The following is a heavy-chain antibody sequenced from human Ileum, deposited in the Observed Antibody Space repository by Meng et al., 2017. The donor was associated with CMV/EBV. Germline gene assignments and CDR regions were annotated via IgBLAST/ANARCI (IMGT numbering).Heavy chain of an antibody. CDR3: ARFTPVTTHGYGVYYAMDV. CDR1: GDSVSGNNVA. J-gene: IGHJ6*02. Sequence: SQTLSLTCAISGDSVSGNNVAWNWIRLSPSRGLEWLGRTYYRSKWYTDYAVSVRSRLIINPDTSKNEFSLTLNSVTAADTAVYYCARFTPVTTHGYGVYYAMDVWGQGTTVTVSS. V-gene: IGHV6-1*01. D-gene: IGHD4-11*01. CDR2: TYYRSKWYT.